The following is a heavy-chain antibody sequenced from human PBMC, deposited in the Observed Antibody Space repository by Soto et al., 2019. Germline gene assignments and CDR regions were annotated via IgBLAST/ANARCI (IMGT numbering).Heavy chain of an antibody. J-gene: IGHJ4*02. D-gene: IGHD3-22*01. V-gene: IGHV1-69*04. CDR2: IIPILGIA. CDR1: GGTFSSYT. CDR3: ARDPGYYDSPPNDY. Sequence: SVKVSCKASGGTFSSYTISWVRQAPGQGLEWMGRIIPILGIANYAQKFQGRVTITADKSTSTAYMELSSLRSEDTAVYYCARDPGYYDSPPNDYWGQGTLVTVSS.